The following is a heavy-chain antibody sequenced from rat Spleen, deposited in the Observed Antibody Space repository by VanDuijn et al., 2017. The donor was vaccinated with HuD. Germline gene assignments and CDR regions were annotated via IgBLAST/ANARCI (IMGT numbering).Heavy chain of an antibody. Sequence: EVQLVESDGGLVQPGRSLKLSCAASGFTFSDYNMAWVRQAPTKGLEWVASITNTGGSTYYPDSGKGRFTISRDNAKSTLYLQMNSLRSEDTATYYCARHGGYFDFWGPGTMVTVSS. CDR3: ARHGGYFDF. CDR1: GFTFSDYN. D-gene: IGHD4-3*01. J-gene: IGHJ1*01. V-gene: IGHV5-25*01. CDR2: ITNTGGST.